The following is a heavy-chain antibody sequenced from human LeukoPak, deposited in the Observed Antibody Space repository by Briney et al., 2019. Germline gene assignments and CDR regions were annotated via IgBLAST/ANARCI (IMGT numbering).Heavy chain of an antibody. Sequence: PGWSLRLSCAASGFTFSDYYMSWIRQPPGKGLEWVSYISSSGTTIYYADSVRGRFTVSRDNAKNSLYLQMDSLSAEDTAVYYCASLRGVNRWGQGTLVTVSS. CDR3: ASLRGVNR. CDR2: ISSSGTTI. V-gene: IGHV3-11*01. J-gene: IGHJ4*02. D-gene: IGHD3-10*01. CDR1: GFTFSDYY.